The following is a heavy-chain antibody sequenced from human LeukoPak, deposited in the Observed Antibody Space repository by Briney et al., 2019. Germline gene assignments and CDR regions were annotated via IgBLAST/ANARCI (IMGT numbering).Heavy chain of an antibody. J-gene: IGHJ5*02. CDR3: ARRKRIWLQLMGDWFDP. Sequence: TPGGSLRLSCAASGFTFSSYAMSWVRQPPGKGLEWIGEINHSGSTNYNPSLKSRVTISVDTSKNQFSLKLSSVTAADTAVYYCARRKRIWLQLMGDWFDPWGQGTLVTVSS. CDR1: GFTFSSYA. V-gene: IGHV4-34*01. D-gene: IGHD5-12*01. CDR2: INHSGST.